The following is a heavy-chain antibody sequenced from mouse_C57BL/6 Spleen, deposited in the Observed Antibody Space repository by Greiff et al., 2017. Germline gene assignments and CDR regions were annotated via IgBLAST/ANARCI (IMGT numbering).Heavy chain of an antibody. J-gene: IGHJ2*01. V-gene: IGHV14-3*01. CDR3: ARTYYGSSPGYFDY. CDR1: GFNIKNTY. Sequence: EVQLQQSVAELVRPGASVKLSCTASGFNIKNTYMHWVKQRPEQGLEWIGRIDPANGTTKYAPKFQGKATITADTSSNTAYLQLSSLTSEDTAIYACARTYYGSSPGYFDYWGQGTTLTVSS. D-gene: IGHD1-1*01. CDR2: IDPANGTT.